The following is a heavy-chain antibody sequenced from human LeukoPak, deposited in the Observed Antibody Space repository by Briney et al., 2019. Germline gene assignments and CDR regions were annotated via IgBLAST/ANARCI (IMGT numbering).Heavy chain of an antibody. CDR1: GFTFSDYY. V-gene: IGHV3-11*06. CDR3: ARGDCSSTSCYGYYYYYGMDV. J-gene: IGHJ6*02. CDR2: ISRSSSYT. Sequence: PGGSLRLSCAASGFTFSDYYMSWIRQAPGKGLEWVSYISRSSSYTNYADSVKGRFTISRDNDKNSLYLQMNSLRAEDTAVYYCARGDCSSTSCYGYYYYYGMDVWGQGTTVTVSS. D-gene: IGHD2-2*01.